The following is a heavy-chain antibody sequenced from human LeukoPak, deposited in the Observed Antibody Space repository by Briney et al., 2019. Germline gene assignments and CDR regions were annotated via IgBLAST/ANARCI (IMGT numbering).Heavy chain of an antibody. J-gene: IGHJ4*02. D-gene: IGHD5-24*01. CDR2: ISWNSGSI. Sequence: QSGGSLRLSCAASGFTFDDYAMHCVRQAPGKGLEWVSGISWNSGSIGYADSVKGRFTISRDNAKNSLYLQMNSLRAEDTAVYSCARARWYSSDYWGQGTLVTVSS. CDR3: ARARWYSSDY. CDR1: GFTFDDYA. V-gene: IGHV3-9*01.